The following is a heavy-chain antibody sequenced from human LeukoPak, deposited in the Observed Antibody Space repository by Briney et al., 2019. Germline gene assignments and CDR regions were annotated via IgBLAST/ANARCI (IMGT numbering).Heavy chain of an antibody. D-gene: IGHD6-13*01. CDR2: INPNSGGT. J-gene: IGHJ4*02. V-gene: IGHV1-2*02. CDR3: ASGGSWRATAFDY. Sequence: ASVKVSCKASGYTFTGYYMHWVRQAPGQGLEWRGWINPNSGGTNYSQKLQGRVTMTRDTSISTAYMELSRLRSDDTAVYYCASGGSWRATAFDYWGQGTLVTVSS. CDR1: GYTFTGYY.